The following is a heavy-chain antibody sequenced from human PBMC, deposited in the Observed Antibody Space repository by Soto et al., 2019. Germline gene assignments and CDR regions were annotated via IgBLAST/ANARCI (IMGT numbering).Heavy chain of an antibody. Sequence: QVQLQESGPGLVKPSEILSITCTVSGGSISSYYWSWIRQPPGKGLEWIGYIYYSGSSNYNPSLKSRVTISVDTSKNQFSLKLSSVTAADTAVYYCARGGGSPDYWGQGTLVTVS. CDR1: GGSISSYY. D-gene: IGHD2-15*01. V-gene: IGHV4-59*01. CDR3: ARGGGSPDY. CDR2: IYYSGSS. J-gene: IGHJ4*02.